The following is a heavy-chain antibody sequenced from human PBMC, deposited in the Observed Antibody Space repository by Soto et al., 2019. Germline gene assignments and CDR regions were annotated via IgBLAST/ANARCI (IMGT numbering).Heavy chain of an antibody. D-gene: IGHD2-15*01. CDR3: ATLVGDTLHDVSWLEP. J-gene: IGHJ5*02. CDR2: FFYTGNT. Sequence: PSVTCSGSFASVARCPFGCVLLRPPPGKGLEWIGYFFYTGNTNYNPALKGRVTISIATSKNQFSLKLTSVTAADTAVYYGATLVGDTLHDVSWLEPWGPGTRVNVSS. CDR1: FASVARCPFG. V-gene: IGHV4-61*01.